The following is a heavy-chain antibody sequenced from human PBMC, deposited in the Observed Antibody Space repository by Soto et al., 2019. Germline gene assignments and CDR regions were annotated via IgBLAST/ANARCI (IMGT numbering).Heavy chain of an antibody. J-gene: IGHJ4*02. CDR2: ISFDGSNR. D-gene: IGHD3-22*01. CDR1: GFTFSTHG. CDR3: AKLTPYDYDTSGRQGYFDY. Sequence: QVQLVESGGGVVQPGRSLRLSCAASGFTFSTHGMHWVRQAPGRGLEWVALISFDGSNRYYADSVKGRFTVSRDNSKNTLYLQLNSLRAEDTAVYYCAKLTPYDYDTSGRQGYFDYWGQGTLVTVSS. V-gene: IGHV3-30*18.